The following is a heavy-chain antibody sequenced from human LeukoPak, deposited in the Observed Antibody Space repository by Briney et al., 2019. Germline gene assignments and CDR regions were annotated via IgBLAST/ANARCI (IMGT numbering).Heavy chain of an antibody. CDR1: GYSFTSYW. J-gene: IGHJ4*02. Sequence: GESLKISCKGSGYSFTSYWIGWVRQMPGKVLEWMGSIYPSDSETRYSPSFQGQVTISADMSISIAFLQWSSLKASDTAMYYCAMCSGGRCYLNYFDYWGQGTPVTVSS. CDR3: AMCSGGRCYLNYFDY. D-gene: IGHD2-15*01. V-gene: IGHV5-51*01. CDR2: IYPSDSET.